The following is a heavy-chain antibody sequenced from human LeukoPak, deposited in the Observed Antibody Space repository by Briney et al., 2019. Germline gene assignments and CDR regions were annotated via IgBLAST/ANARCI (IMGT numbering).Heavy chain of an antibody. D-gene: IGHD3-22*01. J-gene: IGHJ4*02. Sequence: GGSLRLSCVASGFTFSSYGMHWVRQAPGKGLEWVAVIWYDGTNKYYADSVKGRFTISRDSPKNTLYLQMNSLRAEDTAVYYCARAAYDNSGYLTLWGQGTLVTVSS. CDR1: GFTFSSYG. CDR2: IWYDGTNK. V-gene: IGHV3-33*01. CDR3: ARAAYDNSGYLTL.